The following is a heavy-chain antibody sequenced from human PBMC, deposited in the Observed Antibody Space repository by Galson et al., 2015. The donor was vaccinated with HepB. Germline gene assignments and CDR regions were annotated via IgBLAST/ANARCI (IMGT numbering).Heavy chain of an antibody. CDR2: ISSSSSYI. V-gene: IGHV3-21*01. J-gene: IGHJ4*02. Sequence: SLRLSCAASGFTFSSYSMNWVRQAPGKGLEWVSSISSSSSYIYYADSVKGRFTISRVNAKNSLYLQMNSLRAEDTAVYYCARAVLGYCSGGSCYSLDYWGQGTLVTVSS. D-gene: IGHD2-15*01. CDR3: ARAVLGYCSGGSCYSLDY. CDR1: GFTFSSYS.